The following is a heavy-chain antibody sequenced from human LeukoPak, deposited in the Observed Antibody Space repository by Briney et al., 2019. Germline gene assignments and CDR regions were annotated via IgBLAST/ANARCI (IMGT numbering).Heavy chain of an antibody. Sequence: SQTLSLTCTVSGGSISSGDYYWSWIRQPPGKGLEWIGYIYYSGSTYYNPSLKSRVTISVDTSKNQFSLKLSSVTAADTAVYYCARERGLRRKTYFDYWGQGTLVTVSS. J-gene: IGHJ4*02. V-gene: IGHV4-30-4*08. CDR2: IYYSGST. CDR3: ARERGLRRKTYFDY. D-gene: IGHD5-12*01. CDR1: GGSISSGDYY.